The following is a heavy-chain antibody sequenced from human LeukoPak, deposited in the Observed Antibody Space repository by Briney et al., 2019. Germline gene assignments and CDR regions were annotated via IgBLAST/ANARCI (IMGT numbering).Heavy chain of an antibody. V-gene: IGHV3-53*01. CDR1: GFTVSSHY. D-gene: IGHD6-13*01. J-gene: IGHJ4*02. CDR2: IYSDGST. CDR3: GTSSSWSLMLDY. Sequence: GGSLRLFCAASGFTVSSHYMSWARQAPGKGLEWVSVIYSDGSTYYADSVKGRFTISRDNSKNTLYLQMNSLRAEDTAVYYCGTSSSWSLMLDYWGQGTLVTVSS.